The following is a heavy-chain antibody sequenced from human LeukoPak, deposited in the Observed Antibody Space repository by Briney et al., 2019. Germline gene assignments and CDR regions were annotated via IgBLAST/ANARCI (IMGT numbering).Heavy chain of an antibody. Sequence: GGSLRLSCAASGFTFSSYWMHWVRPAPGKGLVWVSRINSDGSSTSYADSVKGRFTISRDNAKNTLYLQMNSLRAEDTAVYYCARGGYSSSWYDAFDIWGQGTMVTVSS. CDR1: GFTFSSYW. CDR2: INSDGSST. CDR3: ARGGYSSSWYDAFDI. V-gene: IGHV3-74*01. J-gene: IGHJ3*02. D-gene: IGHD6-13*01.